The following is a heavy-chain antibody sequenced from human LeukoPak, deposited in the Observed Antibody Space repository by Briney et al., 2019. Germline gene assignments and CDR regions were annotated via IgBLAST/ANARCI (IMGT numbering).Heavy chain of an antibody. J-gene: IGHJ4*02. Sequence: PGGSLRLSCAASGFTFSSYWMHWVRQAPGKGLVWVSRINKDGSTTNYADSVRGRFTISRDNAKNTLYLQMNSLRAEDTAVYYCASFSSPDYWGQGTLVTVSS. V-gene: IGHV3-74*01. D-gene: IGHD2-15*01. CDR1: GFTFSSYW. CDR2: INKDGSTT. CDR3: ASFSSPDY.